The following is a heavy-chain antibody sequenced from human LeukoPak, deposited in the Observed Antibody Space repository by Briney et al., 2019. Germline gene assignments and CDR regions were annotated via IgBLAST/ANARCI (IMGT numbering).Heavy chain of an antibody. CDR1: GGSINNNKW. Sequence: PSGTLSLTCAVSGGSINNNKWWNWVRQPPGKGLEWIGEIHPSGSTRYNPSLKSRLSISIDKSNDQVSLKLSSVTAADTAVYYCATYRDISSGYTFDSWGQGTLVTVSS. D-gene: IGHD3-9*01. V-gene: IGHV4-4*02. CDR3: ATYRDISSGYTFDS. J-gene: IGHJ4*02. CDR2: IHPSGST.